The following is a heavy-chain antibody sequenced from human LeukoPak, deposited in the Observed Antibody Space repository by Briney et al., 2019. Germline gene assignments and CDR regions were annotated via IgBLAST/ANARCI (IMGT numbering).Heavy chain of an antibody. CDR2: INAKNGNR. CDR3: AKDIDYVVDY. V-gene: IGHV1-18*01. J-gene: IGHJ4*02. CDR1: GYTFTNNG. D-gene: IGHD4/OR15-4a*01. Sequence: ASAKVSCKTSGYTFTNNGISWVRQAPGQGLEWMAWINAKNGNRNYAQKFQGRVTMTTDTSTNTAYLELRSLKSDDTAVYYCAKDIDYVVDYWGQGTLVTVSS.